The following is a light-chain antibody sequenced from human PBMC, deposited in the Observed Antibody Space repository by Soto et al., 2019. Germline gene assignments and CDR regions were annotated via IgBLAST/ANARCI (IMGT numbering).Light chain of an antibody. Sequence: ETVLTQSPGSLSLSPGETATLSCRASQSVSSTYLAWYQQKPGQAPRVLIYGASSRATGIPDRFSGSGSGKVFPFTISGRRPKNFAVYSCHQCGNLWGTLGKGTKGDIK. V-gene: IGKV3-20*01. CDR2: GAS. J-gene: IGKJ1*01. CDR3: HQCGNLWGT. CDR1: QSVSSTY.